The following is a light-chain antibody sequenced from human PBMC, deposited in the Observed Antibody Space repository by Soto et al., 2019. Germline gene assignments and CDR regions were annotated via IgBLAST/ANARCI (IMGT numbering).Light chain of an antibody. CDR1: QSVLLTSNNKTY. V-gene: IGKV4-1*01. J-gene: IGKJ4*01. CDR3: QQYYTTLS. Sequence: DIVVTQSPDSLAVSLGERATINCKSSQSVLLTSNNKTYLAWYQQKPGQPPKVLISWASTRESGVPDRCSDSGSGTDFTLTITSLQAEDVAVYYCQQYYTTLSFGGGTKVEIK. CDR2: WAS.